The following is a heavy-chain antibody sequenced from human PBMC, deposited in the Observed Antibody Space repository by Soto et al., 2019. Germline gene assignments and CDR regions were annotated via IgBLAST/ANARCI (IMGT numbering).Heavy chain of an antibody. Sequence: GGSLRLSCAASGFTFNKYALSWVRQAPGKGLEWVSAISGSGGATYYADSVKGRFTISRDNSKNTLYLRMNSLRAEDTAIYYCAKADDILTGYAFDPWGQGTLVTVSS. CDR1: GFTFNKYA. CDR3: AKADDILTGYAFDP. D-gene: IGHD3-9*01. J-gene: IGHJ5*02. CDR2: ISGSGGAT. V-gene: IGHV3-23*01.